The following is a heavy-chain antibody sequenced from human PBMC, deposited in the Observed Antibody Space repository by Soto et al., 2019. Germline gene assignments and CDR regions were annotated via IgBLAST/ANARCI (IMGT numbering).Heavy chain of an antibody. V-gene: IGHV4-59*08. Sequence: QVQLQESGPGLVKPSETLSLTCTVSGGSISSYYWSWIRQPPGKGLEWIGYIYYSGSTNYNPSLKSRVTISVDTSKNQFSLKLSSVTAADTAVYYCARLQYSYGYKRFDYWCQGTLVTVSS. J-gene: IGHJ4*02. CDR3: ARLQYSYGYKRFDY. CDR1: GGSISSYY. CDR2: IYYSGST. D-gene: IGHD5-18*01.